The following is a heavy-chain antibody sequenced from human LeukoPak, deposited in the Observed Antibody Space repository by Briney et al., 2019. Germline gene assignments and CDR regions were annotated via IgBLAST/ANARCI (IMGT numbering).Heavy chain of an antibody. J-gene: IGHJ6*03. CDR2: IYTSGST. CDR1: GGSISSYY. Sequence: SETLSLTCTVSGGSISSYYWSWIRQPPGKGLEWIGYIYTSGSTNYNPSLKSRVTISVDTSKNQFSLKLSSVTAADTAVYYCARLDASYYYYYYMDAWGKGTTVTVSS. CDR3: ARLDASYYYYYYMDA. V-gene: IGHV4-4*09.